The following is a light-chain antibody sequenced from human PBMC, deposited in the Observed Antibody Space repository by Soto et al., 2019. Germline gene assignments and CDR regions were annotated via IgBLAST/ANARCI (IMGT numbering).Light chain of an antibody. V-gene: IGKV1D-13*01. CDR2: DAS. J-gene: IGKJ4*01. CDR3: QQLNNYPPLT. CDR1: QGISSA. Sequence: AIQLTQSPSSLSASVGDRVTITCRASQGISSALAWYQQKPGKAPKLLIYDASSLESGVPSRFSGSGSGTDFTLTISSLQPEDFATYYCQQLNNYPPLTFGGGTKVEIK.